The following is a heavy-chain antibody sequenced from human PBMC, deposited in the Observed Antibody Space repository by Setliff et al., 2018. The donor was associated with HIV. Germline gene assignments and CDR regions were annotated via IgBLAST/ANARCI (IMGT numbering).Heavy chain of an antibody. V-gene: IGHV4-59*01. CDR2: IYYSGST. Sequence: ASETLSLTCTVSGGSISSYYWSWIRQHPGKGLEWIGYIYYSGSTYYNPSLKSRVTISVDTSKNQVVLTMTNMDPVDTATYYCAHSYCSSTSCYPHYYYYMDVWGKGTTVTVSS. J-gene: IGHJ6*03. CDR3: AHSYCSSTSCYPHYYYYMDV. D-gene: IGHD2-2*01. CDR1: GGSISSYY.